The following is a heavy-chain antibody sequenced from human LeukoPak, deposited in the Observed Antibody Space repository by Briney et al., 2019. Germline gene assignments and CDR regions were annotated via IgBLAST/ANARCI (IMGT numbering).Heavy chain of an antibody. Sequence: QPGGSLRLSCAVSGFTFSSCAMSWVRQAPGKGLEWVSSISGSGGSTYYADSVKGRFTISRDNSKNTLYLQMNSLRAEDTAVYYCAKFYYDFWSGYPHFDYWGQGTLVTVSS. D-gene: IGHD3-3*01. CDR3: AKFYYDFWSGYPHFDY. CDR2: ISGSGGST. V-gene: IGHV3-23*01. CDR1: GFTFSSCA. J-gene: IGHJ4*02.